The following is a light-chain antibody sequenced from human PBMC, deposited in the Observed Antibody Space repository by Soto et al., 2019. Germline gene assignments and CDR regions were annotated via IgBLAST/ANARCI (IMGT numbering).Light chain of an antibody. CDR3: QQYNSYSWT. J-gene: IGKJ1*01. CDR1: QSISSW. CDR2: QAS. V-gene: IGKV1-5*03. Sequence: DIQMTQSPSTLSPSVGDRATIFCRASQSISSWLAWYQQKPGKAPKLLISQASSLESGVPSRFSGSGSETEFTLTISGLQPDDFASYYCQQYNSYSWTFGQGTKVDI.